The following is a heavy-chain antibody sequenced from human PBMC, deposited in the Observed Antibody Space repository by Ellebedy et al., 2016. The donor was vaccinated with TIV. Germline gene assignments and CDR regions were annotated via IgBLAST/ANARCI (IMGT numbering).Heavy chain of an antibody. CDR2: LSADGDKS. CDR3: TCSVAEGDDGLGDFDY. Sequence: PGGSLRLSCAASGFSFSRFAMHRVRQAPGKGPDYVAALSADGDKSWYADSVKDRFIISRDISKNTLYLQMSSLRSEDTAVYYCTCSVAEGDDGLGDFDYWGQGTLVTVSS. CDR1: GFSFSRFA. V-gene: IGHV3-64D*06. D-gene: IGHD3-10*02. J-gene: IGHJ4*02.